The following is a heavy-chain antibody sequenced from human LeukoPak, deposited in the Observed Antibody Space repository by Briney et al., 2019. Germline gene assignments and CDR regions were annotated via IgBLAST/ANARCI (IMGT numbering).Heavy chain of an antibody. CDR1: GFTFSSYG. CDR3: PRGWGSSIYASAFDI. Sequence: GGSLRLSCAASGFTFSSYGMHWVRQAPGKGLEWVALTWYEGNNKKYADSVKGRITISRDNSKNTLYLEMNSLRAEDTAVYYCPRGWGSSIYASAFDIWGQGTMVTISS. J-gene: IGHJ3*02. CDR2: TWYEGNNK. D-gene: IGHD7-27*01. V-gene: IGHV3-33*01.